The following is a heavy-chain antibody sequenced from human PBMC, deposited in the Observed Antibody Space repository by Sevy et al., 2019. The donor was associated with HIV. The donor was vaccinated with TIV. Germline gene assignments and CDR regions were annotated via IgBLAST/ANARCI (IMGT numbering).Heavy chain of an antibody. CDR2: IYHSGST. CDR3: ARAGYYDSGGYFAGPSSSEYFQH. CDR1: RYSISSGYY. J-gene: IGHJ1*01. Sequence: SETLSLTCTVSRYSISSGYYWGWIRQPPGKGLEWIGSIYHSGSTYYNPSLKSRVTISVDTSKNQFFLKLTSLTAADTAVYYCARAGYYDSGGYFAGPSSSEYFQHWGQGTLVTVSS. D-gene: IGHD3-22*01. V-gene: IGHV4-38-2*02.